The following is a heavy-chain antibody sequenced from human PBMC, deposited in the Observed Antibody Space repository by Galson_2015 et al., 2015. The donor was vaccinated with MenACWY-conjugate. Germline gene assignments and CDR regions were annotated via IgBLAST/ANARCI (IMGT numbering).Heavy chain of an antibody. CDR1: GFSLSTRGVG. D-gene: IGHD5-12*01. CDR2: ICCDGDK. J-gene: IGHJ5*02. CDR3: AHRNIVASIPSNWFDP. V-gene: IGHV2-5*02. Sequence: LVNPAQPLTLPFTFSGFSLSTRGVGVGWIRQPPGEALEGLALICCDGDKRYSPSLKSRLTITKDTSKNQVVLTTTNMDPVYTATYCCAHRNIVASIPSNWFDPWGQGTLVTVSS.